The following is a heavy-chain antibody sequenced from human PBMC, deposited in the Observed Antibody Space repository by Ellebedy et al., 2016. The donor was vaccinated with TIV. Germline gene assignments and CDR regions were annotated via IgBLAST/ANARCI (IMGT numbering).Heavy chain of an antibody. Sequence: GSLRLSCAASGYTVSSNYMTWVRQSPGKGLEWMGYVYKNGNTKYSASLRGRITMSLDTSKNQVSLRLASVTAADTAIYFCSRGRPDDDWDDPTTLDYWGQGTLVTVSP. D-gene: IGHD1-1*01. CDR1: GYTVSSNY. V-gene: IGHV4-59*02. CDR2: VYKNGNT. CDR3: SRGRPDDDWDDPTTLDY. J-gene: IGHJ4*02.